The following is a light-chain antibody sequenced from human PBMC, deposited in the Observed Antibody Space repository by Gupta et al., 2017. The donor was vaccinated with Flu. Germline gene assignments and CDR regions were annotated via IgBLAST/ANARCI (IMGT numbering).Light chain of an antibody. J-gene: IGKJ1*01. CDR2: RVS. CDR1: PGLVCNDGNSD. CDR3: IQGARRPWA. Sequence: VTLGQPAFISCGSSPGLVCNDGNSDLHWYQQRPGKSPRRLTYRVSYRETGVPERFSGSGSGTVFTLTISRLQAEDFGIYFCIQGARRPWAFGQGTKVEI. V-gene: IGKV2-30*01.